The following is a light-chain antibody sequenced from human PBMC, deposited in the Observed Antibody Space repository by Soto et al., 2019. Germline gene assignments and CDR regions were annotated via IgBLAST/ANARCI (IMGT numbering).Light chain of an antibody. CDR1: QSISSW. J-gene: IGKJ4*01. V-gene: IGKV1-5*01. CDR2: DAS. CDR3: QQYYNYPLT. Sequence: DIQMTQSPSTLSASVGDRVTITCRASQSISSWLAWYQQKPGKAPKLLIYDASSLESGVPSRFSGSGSGTEFTLTISSLQPDDFATYYCQQYYNYPLTFGGGTKVEIK.